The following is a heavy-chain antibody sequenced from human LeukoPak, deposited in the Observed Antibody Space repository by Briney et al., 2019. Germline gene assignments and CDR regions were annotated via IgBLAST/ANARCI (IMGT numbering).Heavy chain of an antibody. CDR3: ARTARQCDY. D-gene: IGHD6-6*01. CDR1: GDSIYTSY. V-gene: IGHV4-59*01. J-gene: IGHJ4*02. CDR2: IYHSGDT. Sequence: KASETLSLTCTVSGDSIYTSYWSWIRQPPGKGLEYIGYIYHSGDTNYNPSLKGRVTMSVDTSNNQFSLRLSSVTAADTAVYYCARTARQCDYWGQGTLVSVSS.